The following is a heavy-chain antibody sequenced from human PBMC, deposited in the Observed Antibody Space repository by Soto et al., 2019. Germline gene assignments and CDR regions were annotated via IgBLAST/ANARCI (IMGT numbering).Heavy chain of an antibody. Sequence: ASVKVSCKASGYTFTGYYMHWVRQAPGQGLEWMGWINPNSGGTNYAQKFQGWVTMTRDTSISTAYMELSRLRSDDTAVYYCARQGFGATHGLVDVWGQGTTVTVSS. CDR1: GYTFTGYY. D-gene: IGHD3-10*01. J-gene: IGHJ6*02. V-gene: IGHV1-2*04. CDR3: ARQGFGATHGLVDV. CDR2: INPNSGGT.